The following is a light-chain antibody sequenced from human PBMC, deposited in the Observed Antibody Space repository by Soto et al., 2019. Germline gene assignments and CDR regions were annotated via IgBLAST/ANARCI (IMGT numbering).Light chain of an antibody. J-gene: IGKJ4*01. Sequence: EIVLTQSPVTLSLPPGERATLSCRASQSVRSYLAWYQQKPGQAPRLLIYDAFKRATGIPARFSGSGSGTDFTLTISSLEPEDFAVYYCQQRSNWPSTFGGGTKVEIK. CDR3: QQRSNWPST. CDR2: DAF. CDR1: QSVRSY. V-gene: IGKV3-11*01.